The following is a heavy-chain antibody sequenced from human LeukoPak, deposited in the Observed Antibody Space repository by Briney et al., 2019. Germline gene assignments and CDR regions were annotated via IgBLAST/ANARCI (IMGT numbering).Heavy chain of an antibody. V-gene: IGHV3-23*01. CDR3: AKEDYDFWSGYSYGMDV. D-gene: IGHD3-3*01. J-gene: IGHJ6*02. Sequence: GGSLRLSCAASGFTSRNYAMSWVRHSPGKGLEWVSAISGSGGSTYYADSVKGRFTISRDNSKNTLYLQMNSLRAEDTAVYYCAKEDYDFWSGYSYGMDVWGQGTTVTVSS. CDR1: GFTSRNYA. CDR2: ISGSGGST.